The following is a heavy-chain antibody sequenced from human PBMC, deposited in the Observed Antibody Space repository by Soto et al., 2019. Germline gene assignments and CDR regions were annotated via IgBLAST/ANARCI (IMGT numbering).Heavy chain of an antibody. CDR3: ARGGATAMEEYSSRWHNSSGIDA. Sequence: PSETLSLTCAVSGGSISSGGYSWSWIRQPPGKGLVWIGYIDHSGSTCFNPSLKSRVTISVDRSKNRFSLKLSSVNAADTAVYSCARGGATAMEEYSSRWHNSSGIDAWGQGTPVTVSS. CDR2: IDHSGST. J-gene: IGHJ5*02. CDR1: GGSISSGGYS. D-gene: IGHD6-13*01. V-gene: IGHV4-30-2*01.